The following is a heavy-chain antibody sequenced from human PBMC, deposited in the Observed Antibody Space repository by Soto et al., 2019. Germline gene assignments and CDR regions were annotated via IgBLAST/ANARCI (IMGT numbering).Heavy chain of an antibody. D-gene: IGHD4-4*01. V-gene: IGHV3-23*01. CDR1: GFTFSTYA. CDR2: ISGSGGRT. J-gene: IGHJ4*02. Sequence: GGSLRLSCAASGFTFSTYAMSWVRQAPGKGPEWVSAISGSGGRTLYADSVKGRFIISRDNSMNTLYLQMNSLRGEDAALYYCEKELSDDYNLAYFDYWGQGTLVTVSS. CDR3: EKELSDDYNLAYFDY.